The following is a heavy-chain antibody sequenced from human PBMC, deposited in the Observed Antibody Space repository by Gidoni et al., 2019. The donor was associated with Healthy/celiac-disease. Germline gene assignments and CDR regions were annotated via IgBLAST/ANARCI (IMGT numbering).Heavy chain of an antibody. V-gene: IGHV3-30*18. J-gene: IGHJ4*02. CDR1: GFTFSRYG. D-gene: IGHD2-15*01. Sequence: VQLVESGGGVVQPGRSLRLSCAASGFTFSRYGMHWVRQAPGQVLEWVAVISYDGSNKYYADSVKGRFTISRDNSKNTLYLQMNSLRAEDTAVYYCAKDQDIVVVVAAGPFDYWGQGTLVTVSS. CDR3: AKDQDIVVVVAAGPFDY. CDR2: ISYDGSNK.